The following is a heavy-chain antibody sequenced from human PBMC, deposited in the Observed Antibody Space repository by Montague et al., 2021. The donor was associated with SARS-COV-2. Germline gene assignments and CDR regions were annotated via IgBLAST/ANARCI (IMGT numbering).Heavy chain of an antibody. CDR3: ARDYGDYSYYYGLDV. CDR2: IYSSGST. D-gene: IGHD4-17*01. V-gene: IGHV4-61*02. J-gene: IGHJ6*02. Sequence: TLSLTCTVAGGSVRSGSYYWSWIRQPAGKGLEWIGRIYSSGSTXYNPSLKSRVTMLVDTSKNQFSLKVSSVTAADTAVYYCARDYGDYSYYYGLDVWGQGTTVTVSS. CDR1: GGSVRSGSYY.